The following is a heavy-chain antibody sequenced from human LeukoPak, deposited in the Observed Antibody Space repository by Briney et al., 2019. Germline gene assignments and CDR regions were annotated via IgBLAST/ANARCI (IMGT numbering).Heavy chain of an antibody. CDR1: GFTVSSNY. CDR2: IYSDGST. CDR3: ARDQVGATTFDAFDI. V-gene: IGHV3-66*02. D-gene: IGHD1-26*01. J-gene: IGHJ3*02. Sequence: PGGSLRLSCAASGFTVSSNYMTWVRQAPGKGLEWVSVIYSDGSTYYADPVKGRFTISRDNSKNTLYLQMNSLRAEDTAVYYCARDQVGATTFDAFDIWGQGTMVTVSS.